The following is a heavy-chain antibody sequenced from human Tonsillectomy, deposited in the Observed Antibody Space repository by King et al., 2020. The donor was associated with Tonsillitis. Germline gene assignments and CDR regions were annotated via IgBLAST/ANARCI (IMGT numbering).Heavy chain of an antibody. CDR3: ARVSLSLGLVEWLWVHDY. CDR1: GFTFSRYS. CDR2: ISHDGSNE. D-gene: IGHD3-3*01. Sequence: QLVQSGGGVVQPGRSLRLSCAASGFTFSRYSMHWVRQAPGKGLEGVAVISHDGSNEYYADSVQGRFTISRDNSKNTGYLQMNSQRAEETAVYYCARVSLSLGLVEWLWVHDYWGQGTLVTVSS. J-gene: IGHJ4*02. V-gene: IGHV3-30-3*01.